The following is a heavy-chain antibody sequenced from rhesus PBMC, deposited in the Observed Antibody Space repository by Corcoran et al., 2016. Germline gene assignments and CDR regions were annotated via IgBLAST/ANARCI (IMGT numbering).Heavy chain of an antibody. V-gene: IGHV4-76*01. Sequence: QVQLQESGPGVVKPSETLSLTCAVSGYSISSGYDWSWIRQPPGKGLEWIGYIYGSSGSTNYNPSLKHRVTISKDPSKNQFSLKLSSVTAADTAVYYCARDRTTVGYFDYWGQGALVTVSS. D-gene: IGHD4-29*01. J-gene: IGHJ4*01. CDR1: GYSISSGYD. CDR3: ARDRTTVGYFDY. CDR2: IYGSSGST.